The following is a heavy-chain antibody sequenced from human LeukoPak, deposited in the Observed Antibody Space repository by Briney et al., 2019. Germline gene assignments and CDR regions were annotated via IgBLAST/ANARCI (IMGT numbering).Heavy chain of an antibody. CDR3: ARQGAAAGIGFDY. CDR2: IYPGDSDT. V-gene: IGHV5-51*01. D-gene: IGHD6-13*01. CDR1: GYSFTTYW. J-gene: IGHJ4*02. Sequence: GESLKISCKGSGYSFTTYWIGWVRQMPGKGLEWMGIIYPGDSDTTYSPSFQGQVTISADKSISTAYLQWRSLKAADTAMYYCARQGAAAGIGFDYWGQGTLVTVSS.